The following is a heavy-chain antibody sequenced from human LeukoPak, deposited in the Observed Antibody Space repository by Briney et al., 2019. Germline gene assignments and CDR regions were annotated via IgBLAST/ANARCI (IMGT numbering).Heavy chain of an antibody. V-gene: IGHV3-48*03. J-gene: IGHJ4*02. CDR3: ARDGVDYGDYEGYFDY. Sequence: GGSLRLSCAVSGFTFSNYEMSWVRQAPGKGLEWVSYISSSGSIINYADSVKGRFTISRDNAKNSLYLQMNSLRAEDTAVYYCARDGVDYGDYEGYFDYWGQGTLVTVSS. CDR1: GFTFSNYE. CDR2: ISSSGSII. D-gene: IGHD4-17*01.